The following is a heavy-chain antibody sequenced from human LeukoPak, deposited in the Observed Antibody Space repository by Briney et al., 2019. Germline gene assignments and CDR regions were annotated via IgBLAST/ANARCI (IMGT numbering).Heavy chain of an antibody. D-gene: IGHD2-21*01. CDR1: GGTFSNYA. V-gene: IGHV1-69*13. Sequence: EASVKVSCXASGGTFSNYAISWVRQAPGQGLEWMGGIIPIFGTANYAQKFQGRVTIIADESTSTAYMELSSLRSEDTAVYYCARDFFSWHSPGLAYYWGQGTLVTVSS. CDR3: ARDFFSWHSPGLAYY. CDR2: IIPIFGTA. J-gene: IGHJ4*02.